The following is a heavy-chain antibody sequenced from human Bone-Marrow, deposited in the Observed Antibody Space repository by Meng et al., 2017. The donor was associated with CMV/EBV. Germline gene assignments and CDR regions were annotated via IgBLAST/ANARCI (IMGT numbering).Heavy chain of an antibody. CDR3: ARGNIVVVPAAMCYFDY. Sequence: YTFTSYYMHGVRQAPGQGLEWMGIINPSGGSTSYAQKFQGRVTMTRDTSTSTVYMELSSLRSEDTAVYYCARGNIVVVPAAMCYFDYWGQGTLVTVSS. D-gene: IGHD2-2*01. CDR1: YTFTSYY. V-gene: IGHV1-46*01. J-gene: IGHJ4*02. CDR2: INPSGGST.